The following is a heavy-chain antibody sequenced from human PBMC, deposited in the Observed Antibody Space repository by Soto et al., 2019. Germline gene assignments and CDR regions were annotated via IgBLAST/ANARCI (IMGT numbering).Heavy chain of an antibody. J-gene: IGHJ6*03. Sequence: KQSQTLSLTCAISGDSVSSNSAAWNWIRQSPSRGLEWLGRTYYRSKWYNDYAVSVKSRITINPDTSKNQFSLQLNSVTPEDTAVYYCARGSLDIVVVPAAPSTGGHNPYYYYYYMDVWGKGTTVTVSS. V-gene: IGHV6-1*01. CDR1: GDSVSSNSAA. CDR2: TYYRSKWYN. D-gene: IGHD2-2*01. CDR3: ARGSLDIVVVPAAPSTGGHNPYYYYYYMDV.